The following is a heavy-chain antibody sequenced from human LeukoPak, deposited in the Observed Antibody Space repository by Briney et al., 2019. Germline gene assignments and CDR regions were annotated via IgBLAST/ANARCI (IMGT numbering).Heavy chain of an antibody. CDR2: TYSSGST. V-gene: IGHV4-59*12. Sequence: PSETLSLTSTVAGGSISSYYWSWNRPPPGEGMEWNGYTYSSGSTNYNPSLKSRVTISVDTSKNQVSLKLSSVTAADTAVYYCARLRLPRFLEWLRGYFDYWGQGTLVTVSS. D-gene: IGHD3-3*01. J-gene: IGHJ4*02. CDR1: GGSISSYY. CDR3: ARLRLPRFLEWLRGYFDY.